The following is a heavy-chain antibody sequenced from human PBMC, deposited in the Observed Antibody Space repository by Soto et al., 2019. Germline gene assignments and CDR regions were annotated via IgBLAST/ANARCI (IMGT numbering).Heavy chain of an antibody. CDR1: GFNFDNYG. CDR3: AKDRVGGTFYTPLAF. CDR2: ITYDGSFQ. J-gene: IGHJ4*02. D-gene: IGHD1-7*01. Sequence: QVQLVESGGGVVQPGGSLRLSCQASGFNFDNYGMHWVRQAPGKGLEWVAVITYDGSFQYYADSVKGRFTISRDNSKNTLSLHLNTLKPGDTAVYHCAKDRVGGTFYTPLAFWGQGTLVTVSS. V-gene: IGHV3-30*18.